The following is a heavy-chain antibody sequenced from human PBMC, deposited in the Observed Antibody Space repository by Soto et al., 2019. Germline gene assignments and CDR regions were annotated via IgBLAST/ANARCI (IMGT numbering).Heavy chain of an antibody. D-gene: IGHD3-10*01. CDR3: SGRVTDAPT. V-gene: IGHV4-4*02. CDR1: GGSISSGW. J-gene: IGHJ5*02. Sequence: PSETLSLTCAASGGSISSGWWTWVRQPPGKGLEWIGEILYSGRTNYNSSLNSRVTISIDKSKKQFSLNLSSVTAADTAVYYCSGRVTDAPTWGQGALVTVS. CDR2: ILYSGRT.